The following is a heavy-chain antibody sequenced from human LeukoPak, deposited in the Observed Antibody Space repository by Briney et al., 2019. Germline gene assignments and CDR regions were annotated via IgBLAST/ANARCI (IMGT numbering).Heavy chain of an antibody. Sequence: PSETLSLTCTVSGGSLNNYYWNWIRQPPGGGLEWIGYIYPSGDTVYTPSLASRVTMSVDTSKNQFSLKVNSVTAADTAVYYCARGEIVSVVGGNYFDYWGQGTLVTVSS. V-gene: IGHV4-59*01. CDR1: GGSLNNYY. CDR2: IYPSGDT. D-gene: IGHD1-26*01. CDR3: ARGEIVSVVGGNYFDY. J-gene: IGHJ4*02.